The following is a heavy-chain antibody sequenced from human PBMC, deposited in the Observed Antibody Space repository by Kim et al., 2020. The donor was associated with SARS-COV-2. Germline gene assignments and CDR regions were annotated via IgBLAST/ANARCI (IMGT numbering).Heavy chain of an antibody. V-gene: IGHV3-30*04. CDR1: GFSFHFYA. J-gene: IGHJ6*01. CDR2: ISYDGIKK. Sequence: GGSLRLSCAASGFSFHFYAMHWVRQAPGRGLEWVAVISYDGIKKYYADSVKGRFTISRDNSENTLYLQINSLRADDTAVYYCARDLYGGTDQGFCYGMAV. D-gene: IGHD4-17*01. CDR3: ARDLYGGTDQGFCYGMAV.